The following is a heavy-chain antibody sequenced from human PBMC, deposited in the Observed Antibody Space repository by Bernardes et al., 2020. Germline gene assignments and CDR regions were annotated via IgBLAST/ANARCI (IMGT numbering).Heavy chain of an antibody. CDR1: GDSVSSGGYY. D-gene: IGHD1-20*01. V-gene: IGHV4-61*08. CDR3: AREGGAVYGIPHLDS. J-gene: IGHJ4*02. CDR2: IYSDGST. Sequence: SETLSLTCNVSGDSVSSGGYYWTWIRQPPGKGLEWIGYIYSDGSTNYNPSLKSRVTISVDTAKNQLSLKLTSVTAADTAVYHCAREGGAVYGIPHLDSWGQGALVTVSS.